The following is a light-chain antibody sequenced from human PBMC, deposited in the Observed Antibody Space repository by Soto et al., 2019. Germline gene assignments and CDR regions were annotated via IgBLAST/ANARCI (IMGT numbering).Light chain of an antibody. J-gene: IGKJ1*01. Sequence: EIVLTQSPATLSLSPGERATLSCGASQSVSNNYLAWYQQKPGQAPRLLIYGASNRATGIPDRFSGSGSGTDFTLTITRLEPEDFAVYYCQQYGSSSWTFGQGTKVDIK. CDR3: QQYGSSSWT. CDR2: GAS. V-gene: IGKV3-20*01. CDR1: QSVSNNY.